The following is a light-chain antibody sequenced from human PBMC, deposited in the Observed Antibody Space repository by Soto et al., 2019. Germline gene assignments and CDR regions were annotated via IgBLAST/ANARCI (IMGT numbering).Light chain of an antibody. J-gene: IGKJ1*01. CDR1: QSVSSN. Sequence: IVVTKSAATLSVSPGERATLSCGASQSVSSNLAWYQQKPGQAPKLLIYGASTRATGIPARFSGSGSGTEFTLTISSLQSEDFAVYYCQQYNNWPPWTFGQGTKVDIK. CDR3: QQYNNWPPWT. CDR2: GAS. V-gene: IGKV3-15*01.